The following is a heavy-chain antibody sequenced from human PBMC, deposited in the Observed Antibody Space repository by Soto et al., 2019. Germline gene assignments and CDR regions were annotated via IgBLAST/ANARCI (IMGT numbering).Heavy chain of an antibody. CDR2: ISYDGTIQ. CDR3: AKSREGSSWYEGDS. J-gene: IGHJ4*02. CDR1: GFIFSNYG. Sequence: QVQLVESGGGVVQPGRSLRLSCAASGFIFSNYGMHWVRQTPGKGLEWVAVISYDGTIQYYVDSVKGRFTISRDNSKNTLFLHMNSLRPEDTAVYFWAKSREGSSWYEGDSWGQGTLVTVSS. D-gene: IGHD6-13*01. V-gene: IGHV3-30*18.